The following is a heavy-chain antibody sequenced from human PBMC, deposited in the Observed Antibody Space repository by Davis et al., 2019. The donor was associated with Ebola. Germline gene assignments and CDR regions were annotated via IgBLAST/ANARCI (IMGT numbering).Heavy chain of an antibody. J-gene: IGHJ6*02. CDR2: ISSGGTSI. CDR3: VRDEKRGYRGMPYYYFGVDV. V-gene: IGHV3-11*01. Sequence: PGGSLRLSCAASGFTFSDYYMSWIRQAPGKGLEWVSYISSGGTSIYYADSVKGRFTISRDNAKNSLYLQMNSLRAEDTAVYYCVRDEKRGYRGMPYYYFGVDVWGQGTTVTVSS. CDR1: GFTFSDYY. D-gene: IGHD5-12*01.